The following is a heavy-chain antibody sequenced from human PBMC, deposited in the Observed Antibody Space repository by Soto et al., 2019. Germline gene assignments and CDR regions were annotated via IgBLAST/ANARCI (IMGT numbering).Heavy chain of an antibody. J-gene: IGHJ4*02. CDR1: GSTFSSYA. D-gene: IGHD5-12*01. Sequence: LRLSCAASGSTFSSYAMSWVRQAPGKGLEWVSAISGSGGSTYYADSVKGRFTIPRDNSKNTLYLQMNSLRAEDTAVYYCAKRTMMATMVHWGQGTLVTVSS. V-gene: IGHV3-23*01. CDR3: AKRTMMATMVH. CDR2: ISGSGGST.